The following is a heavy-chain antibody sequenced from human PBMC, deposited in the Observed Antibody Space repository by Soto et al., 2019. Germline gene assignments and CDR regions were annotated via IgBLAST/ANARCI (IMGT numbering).Heavy chain of an antibody. CDR3: NSDYYDSSGYSFDY. Sequence: GGSLRLSCAASGFTFSSYGMHWVRQAPGKGLEWVAVISYDGSNKYYADSVKGRFTISRDNSKNTLYLQMNSLRAEDTAVYYCNSDYYDSSGYSFDYWGQGTLVTVS. D-gene: IGHD3-22*01. CDR1: GFTFSSYG. CDR2: ISYDGSNK. J-gene: IGHJ4*02. V-gene: IGHV3-30*03.